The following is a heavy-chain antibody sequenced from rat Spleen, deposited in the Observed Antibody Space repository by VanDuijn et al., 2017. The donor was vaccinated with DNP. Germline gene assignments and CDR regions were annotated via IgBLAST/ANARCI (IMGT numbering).Heavy chain of an antibody. CDR1: GYSITSNY. J-gene: IGHJ1*01. CDR2: INYSGST. D-gene: IGHD1-9*01. Sequence: EVRLQESGPGLVQPSQSLSLTCSVTGYSITSNYWAWIRKFPGNKMEWIGYINYSGSTGYNPSLKSRISITRDTSKNQFFLQLNSVTTEDTATYYCARGVSSYYGYNSYWYFDFWGPGVLVTVSS. CDR3: ARGVSSYYGYNSYWYFDF. V-gene: IGHV3-1*01.